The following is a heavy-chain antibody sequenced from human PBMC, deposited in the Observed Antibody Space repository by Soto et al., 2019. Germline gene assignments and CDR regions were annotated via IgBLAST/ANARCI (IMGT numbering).Heavy chain of an antibody. CDR3: ARDWLYNWNGVDGVDY. D-gene: IGHD1-20*01. CDR2: IWYDGSNK. CDR1: GFTFSSYG. V-gene: IGHV3-33*01. J-gene: IGHJ4*02. Sequence: GGSLRLSCAASGFTFSSYGMHWVRQAPGKGLEWVAVIWYDGSNKYYADSVKGRFTISRDNSKNTLYLQMNSLRAEDTAVYYCARDWLYNWNGVDGVDYWGQGTLVTVSS.